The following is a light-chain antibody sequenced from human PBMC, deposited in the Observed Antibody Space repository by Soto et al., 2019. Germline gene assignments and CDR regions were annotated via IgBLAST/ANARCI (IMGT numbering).Light chain of an antibody. V-gene: IGKV1-6*01. Sequence: AIQMTQSPSSLSASVGDRVTITCRASQGIRNDLGWYQQKPGKAPQLLIYAASSLQSVVPSRFSGSGSGTDFTLTISSLQPEDFATYYCLQDYTYPYTFGQGTKLEIK. CDR1: QGIRND. J-gene: IGKJ2*01. CDR2: AAS. CDR3: LQDYTYPYT.